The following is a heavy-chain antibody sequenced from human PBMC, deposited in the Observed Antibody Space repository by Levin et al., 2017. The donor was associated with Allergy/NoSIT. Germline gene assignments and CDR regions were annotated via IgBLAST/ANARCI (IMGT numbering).Heavy chain of an antibody. CDR2: ISWNSGSI. J-gene: IGHJ3*02. CDR1: GFTFDDYA. D-gene: IGHD5-24*01. Sequence: GGSLRLSCAASGFTFDDYAMHWVRQAPGKGLEWVSGISWNSGSIGYADSVKGRFTISRDNAKNSLYLQMNSLRAEDTALYYCAKDRYMATIGYAFDIWGQGTMVTVSS. CDR3: AKDRYMATIGYAFDI. V-gene: IGHV3-9*01.